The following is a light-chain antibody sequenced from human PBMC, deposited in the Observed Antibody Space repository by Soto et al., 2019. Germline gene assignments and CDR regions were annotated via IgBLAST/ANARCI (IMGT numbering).Light chain of an antibody. CDR1: LPISNY. CDR2: AAS. CDR3: QQYYSLPKT. J-gene: IGKJ1*01. Sequence: SPSIVTASVRERVYISCGASLPISNYLAWYQQKPGKIPNLLIYAASTLQSGVPSRFSGSGSGTDFTLAICCLQSEDFATYYCQQYYSLPKTFGHGTKVDI. V-gene: IGKV1D-8*01.